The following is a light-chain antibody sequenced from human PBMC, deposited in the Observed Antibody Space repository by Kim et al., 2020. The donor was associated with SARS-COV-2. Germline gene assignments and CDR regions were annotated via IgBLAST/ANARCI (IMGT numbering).Light chain of an antibody. J-gene: IGKJ5*01. CDR1: QSVSSSY. CDR3: QQYGSF. Sequence: LSLSPGERATLSCRASQSVSSSYLAWYQQKPGQAPRLLIYGASSRATGIPDRFSGSGSGTDFTLTISRLEPEDFAVYYCQQYGSFFGQGTRLEIK. V-gene: IGKV3-20*01. CDR2: GAS.